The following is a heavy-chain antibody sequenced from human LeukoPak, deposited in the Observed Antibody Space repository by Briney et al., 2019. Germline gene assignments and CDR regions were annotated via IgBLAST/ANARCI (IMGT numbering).Heavy chain of an antibody. Sequence: GGSLRLSCAASGFTFGGYSMSWVRQAPGKGMQWVSYITSSSSTIYYADSVKGRFTISRDNTKNSLYLQMNSLRDEDTAVYYCAGGATSDYWGQGTLVTVSS. CDR2: ITSSSSTI. CDR1: GFTFGGYS. J-gene: IGHJ4*02. V-gene: IGHV3-48*02. CDR3: AGGATSDY.